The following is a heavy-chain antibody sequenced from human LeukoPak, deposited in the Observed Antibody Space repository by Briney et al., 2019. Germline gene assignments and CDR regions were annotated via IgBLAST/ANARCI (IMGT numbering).Heavy chain of an antibody. Sequence: GGSLRLSCAASGFTFSSYWMHWVRQAPGKGLVWVSRINGDGSSRSYADSVKGRFTISRDNAKNTLYLQMNSLRAEDTAVYYCARHSEGPVNDAFDIWGQGTKVTVSS. CDR2: INGDGSSR. D-gene: IGHD2-2*01. V-gene: IGHV3-74*01. J-gene: IGHJ3*02. CDR1: GFTFSSYW. CDR3: ARHSEGPVNDAFDI.